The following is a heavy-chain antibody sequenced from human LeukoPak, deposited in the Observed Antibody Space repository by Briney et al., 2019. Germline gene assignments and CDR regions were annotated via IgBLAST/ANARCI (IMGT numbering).Heavy chain of an antibody. D-gene: IGHD5-12*01. CDR3: AKVAGNTGYANHFDF. CDR1: GFTFDDYT. J-gene: IGHJ4*02. Sequence: PEGSLRLSCATSGFTFDDYTMHWVRLAPGRGLEWVSGIGWNSADMDYADSVKGRFTISRDNSKNSLYLQMDSLRPEDTALYYCAKVAGNTGYANHFDFWGQGTLVTVSS. V-gene: IGHV3-9*01. CDR2: IGWNSADM.